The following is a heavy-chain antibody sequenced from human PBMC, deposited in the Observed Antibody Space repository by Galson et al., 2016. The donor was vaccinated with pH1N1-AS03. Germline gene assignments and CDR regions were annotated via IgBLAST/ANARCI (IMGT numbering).Heavy chain of an antibody. D-gene: IGHD2-15*01. Sequence: SLRLSCAASGYSFSNYAMHWVRQAPGKGLEWVAVILYDGSKEFYADSVKGRFTMSRDNSKNTLYLQMNTLRVEDTAVYYCARVVSTGCTAGGCYRGWFDSWGQGTLVTVSS. J-gene: IGHJ5*01. CDR3: ARVVSTGCTAGGCYRGWFDS. V-gene: IGHV3-30*01. CDR2: ILYDGSKE. CDR1: GYSFSNYA.